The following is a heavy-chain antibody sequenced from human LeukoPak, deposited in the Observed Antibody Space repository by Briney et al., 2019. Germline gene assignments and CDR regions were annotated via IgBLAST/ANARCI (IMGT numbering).Heavy chain of an antibody. J-gene: IGHJ3*02. CDR3: ASEFGGYYDSSGWDAFDI. Sequence: ASVKVSCKASGYTFTSYGISWVRQAPGQGLEWMGWISAYNGNTNYAQKFQGRVTMTRDTSTSTVYMELSSLRSEDTAVYYCASEFGGYYDSSGWDAFDIWGQGTMVTVSS. CDR2: ISAYNGNT. D-gene: IGHD3-22*01. CDR1: GYTFTSYG. V-gene: IGHV1-18*01.